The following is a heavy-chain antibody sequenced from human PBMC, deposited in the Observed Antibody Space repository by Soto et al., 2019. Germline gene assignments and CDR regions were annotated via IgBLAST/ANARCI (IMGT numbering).Heavy chain of an antibody. V-gene: IGHV4-59*08. CDR1: GGSIRDYY. J-gene: IGHJ6*02. CDR2: IYYTGTT. D-gene: IGHD3-3*01. CDR3: ASPKVLRFLEWLLPGDYGMDV. Sequence: SETLSLTCTVSGGSIRDYYWGWIRQSPGKGLEWIGYIYYTGTTKYNPSLKSRVTISVDTSKNQFSLKLSSVTAADTAVYYCASPKVLRFLEWLLPGDYGMDVWGQGTTVTVSS.